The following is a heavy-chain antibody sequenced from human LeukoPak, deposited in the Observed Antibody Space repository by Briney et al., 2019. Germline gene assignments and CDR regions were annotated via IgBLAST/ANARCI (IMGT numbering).Heavy chain of an antibody. CDR1: GFTFSSYA. CDR3: AKEGAPLVVPALDY. V-gene: IGHV3-23*01. D-gene: IGHD2-2*01. J-gene: IGHJ4*02. CDR2: ISGSGGST. Sequence: PGGSLRLSCAASGFTFSSYAMSWVRQAPGKGLEWVSAISGSGGSTYYADSVKGRFTISRDNSKNTLYLQMNSLRAEDTAVYCCAKEGAPLVVPALDYWGQGTLVTVSS.